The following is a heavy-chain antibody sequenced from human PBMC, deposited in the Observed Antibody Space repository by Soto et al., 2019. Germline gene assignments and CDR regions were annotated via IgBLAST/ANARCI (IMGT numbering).Heavy chain of an antibody. D-gene: IGHD3-22*01. CDR2: LYYGRSA. CDR3: ALRSMAVVPEY. J-gene: IGHJ4*02. Sequence: QVQLQESGPGLVKPSETLSLTCAVSGDSISSYYCMWIRQPPGKGLESIGYLYYGRSANYNPSLRSRVTLSVDTSTNQCALTLSSMTAADTAVYYCALRSMAVVPEYWGQGTLVTVSS. V-gene: IGHV4-59*01. CDR1: GDSISSYY.